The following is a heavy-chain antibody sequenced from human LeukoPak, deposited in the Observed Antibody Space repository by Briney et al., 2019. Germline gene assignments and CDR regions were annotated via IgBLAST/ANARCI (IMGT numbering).Heavy chain of an antibody. CDR1: GFTFSSYS. V-gene: IGHV3-21*01. CDR3: ARGGSSGYYSWFDP. CDR2: VSTGSNYI. D-gene: IGHD3-22*01. J-gene: IGHJ5*02. Sequence: GGSLRLSCTASGFTFSSYSLNWVRQAPGKGLEWVSSVSTGSNYIYYADSVKGRFTISRDNDKNSLYLQMNSLRVEDTAVYYCARGGSSGYYSWFDPWGQGTLVTVSS.